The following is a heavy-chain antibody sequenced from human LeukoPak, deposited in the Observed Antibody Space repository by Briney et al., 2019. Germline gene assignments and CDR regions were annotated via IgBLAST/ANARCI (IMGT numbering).Heavy chain of an antibody. V-gene: IGHV4-34*01. CDR1: GGSFSGYY. CDR2: INHSGST. CDR3: AGDYGDYFAFDY. J-gene: IGHJ4*02. Sequence: SETLSLTCAVYGGSFSGYYWSWIRQPPGKGLEWIGEINHSGSTNYNPSLKSRVTISVDTSKNQFSLKLSSVTAADTAVYYCAGDYGDYFAFDYWGQGTLVTVSS. D-gene: IGHD4-17*01.